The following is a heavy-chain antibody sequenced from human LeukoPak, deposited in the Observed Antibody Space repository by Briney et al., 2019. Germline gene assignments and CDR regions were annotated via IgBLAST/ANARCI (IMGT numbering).Heavy chain of an antibody. J-gene: IGHJ5*02. V-gene: IGHV4-34*01. D-gene: IGHD2-15*01. Sequence: SETLSLTCAVYGGSFSGYYWSWIRQPPGKGLEWIGEINHSGSTYYNPSLKSRVTISVDRSKSQFSLKLSSVTAADTAVYYCARGYCSGGSCYLSNWFDPWGQGTLVTVSS. CDR1: GGSFSGYY. CDR3: ARGYCSGGSCYLSNWFDP. CDR2: INHSGST.